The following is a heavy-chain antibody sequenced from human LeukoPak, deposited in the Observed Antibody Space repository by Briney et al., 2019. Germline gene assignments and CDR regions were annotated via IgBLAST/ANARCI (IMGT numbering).Heavy chain of an antibody. CDR2: INHSGST. V-gene: IGHV4-34*01. D-gene: IGHD2-15*01. Sequence: SETLSLTCAVYVGSFIGYYWSWIRQPPGKGVEWIGEINHSGSTNYNPSLKSRVTISVDTSKNQFSLKLSSVTAADTAVYYCARSGKVARRPFDYWGQGTLVTVSS. CDR3: ARSGKVARRPFDY. CDR1: VGSFIGYY. J-gene: IGHJ4*02.